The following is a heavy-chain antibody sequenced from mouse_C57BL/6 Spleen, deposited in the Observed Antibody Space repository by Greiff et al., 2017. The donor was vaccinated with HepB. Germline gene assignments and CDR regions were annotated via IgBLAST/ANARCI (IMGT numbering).Heavy chain of an antibody. J-gene: IGHJ2*01. CDR2: IHPNSGST. CDR3: ARRGITTVVGFDY. Sequence: QVQLQQPGAELVKPGASVKLSCKASGYTFTSYWMHWVKQRPVQGLEWIGMIHPNSGSTNYNEKFKSKATLTVDKSSSTAYMQLSSLTSEDSAVYYCARRGITTVVGFDYWGQGTTLTVSS. D-gene: IGHD1-1*01. CDR1: GYTFTSYW. V-gene: IGHV1-64*01.